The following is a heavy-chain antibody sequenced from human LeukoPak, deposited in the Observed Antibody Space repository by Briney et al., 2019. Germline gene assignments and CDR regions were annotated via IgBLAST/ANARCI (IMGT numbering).Heavy chain of an antibody. Sequence: SETLSLTCTVSGGSISSSSYYWGWIRQPPGKGLEGIGSIYYSGSTYYNPSLKSRVTISVDTSKNQFSLKLSSVTAADTAVYYCARGIHAATEGFDPWGQGTLVTVSS. CDR1: GGSISSSSYY. V-gene: IGHV4-39*07. CDR2: IYYSGST. D-gene: IGHD6-13*01. CDR3: ARGIHAATEGFDP. J-gene: IGHJ5*02.